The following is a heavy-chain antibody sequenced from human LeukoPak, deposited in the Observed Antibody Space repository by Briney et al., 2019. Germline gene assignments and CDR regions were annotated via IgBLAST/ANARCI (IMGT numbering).Heavy chain of an antibody. D-gene: IGHD6-13*01. J-gene: IGHJ5*02. Sequence: PGGSLRLSCAASVFTFSSYGMSWVRQAPGKGREWVSAISGSGGSTYYADSVKARFTISRDNSKNTLYLQMNSLRAEDTAVYYCAKEAVGSRTNYNWFDPWGQGTLVTVSS. CDR2: ISGSGGST. CDR3: AKEAVGSRTNYNWFDP. CDR1: VFTFSSYG. V-gene: IGHV3-23*01.